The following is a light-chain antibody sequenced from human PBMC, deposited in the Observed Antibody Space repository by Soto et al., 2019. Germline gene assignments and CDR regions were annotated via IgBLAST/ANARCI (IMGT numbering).Light chain of an antibody. J-gene: IGLJ1*01. V-gene: IGLV2-11*03. CDR1: SSEVGGDNY. CDR2: DVY. CDR3: SSYANSYSYV. Sequence: PGQPLTISCSGTSSEVGGDNYVSWYQQHPGKAPDFVIYDVYKRPSGVPVRCSGSKSDNTASLTISGLQAEDEADHFCSSYANSYSYVFGA.